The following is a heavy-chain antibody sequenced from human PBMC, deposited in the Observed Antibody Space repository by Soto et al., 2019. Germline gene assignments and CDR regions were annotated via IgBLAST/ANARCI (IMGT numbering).Heavy chain of an antibody. CDR3: ARPSGLLALATSRWFFDL. V-gene: IGHV5-51*01. D-gene: IGHD6-19*01. Sequence: EVQLVQSGPEVKKPGESLKISCKASGYSFSSYWIGWVRQMPGKGLELMGIIYPGDSETRYNPAFQGQVTISVDKSITTAYLQWSSLKGSDTAMYYCARPSGLLALATSRWFFDLWGRGTLVTVSS. CDR1: GYSFSSYW. CDR2: IYPGDSET. J-gene: IGHJ2*01.